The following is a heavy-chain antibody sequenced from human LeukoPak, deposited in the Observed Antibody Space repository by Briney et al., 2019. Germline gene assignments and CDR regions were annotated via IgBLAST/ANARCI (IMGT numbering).Heavy chain of an antibody. CDR2: INPNSGGT. CDR1: GYTFTGYY. V-gene: IGHV1-2*02. Sequence: ASVKVSCKASGYTFTGYYMQRVRQAPGQGLEWMGWINPNSGGTNYAQNFQGRVTMTRDTSISTAYMELSRLRFDDTAVYYCARSFEWSFYFDYWGQGSLVTVSS. CDR3: ARSFEWSFYFDY. J-gene: IGHJ4*02. D-gene: IGHD2-8*01.